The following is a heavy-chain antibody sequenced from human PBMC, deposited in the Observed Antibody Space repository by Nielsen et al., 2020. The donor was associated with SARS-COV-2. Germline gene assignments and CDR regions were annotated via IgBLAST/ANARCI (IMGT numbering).Heavy chain of an antibody. CDR3: ARYYVSGIYGMDV. D-gene: IGHD3-10*01. CDR2: INHSGST. V-gene: IGHV4-59*04. Sequence: SETLSLTCTVSGGSISSYYWSWIRQPPGKGLEWIGEINHSGSTYYNPSLKSRLSVSVDTSKNQFSLRLSSVTAADTAMYYCARYYVSGIYGMDVWGPGNMVTVSS. CDR1: GGSISSYY. J-gene: IGHJ6*02.